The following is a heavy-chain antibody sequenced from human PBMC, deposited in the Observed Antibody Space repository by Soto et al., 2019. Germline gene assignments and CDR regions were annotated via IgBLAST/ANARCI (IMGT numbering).Heavy chain of an antibody. D-gene: IGHD1-26*01. V-gene: IGHV3-33*01. J-gene: IGHJ6*02. CDR2: IWSDGNNK. CDR3: ARDELQRSYYYHDGMDV. CDR1: GFTFRHYG. Sequence: QVQLVESGGGVVQPGRSLRLSCVASGFTFRHYGMHWVRQAPGKGLEWVAVIWSDGNNKKSADSVKRRFTISRDNFQNTLYLQMNGLRAEDTAVYSSARDELQRSYYYHDGMDVWGQGTTVNVSS.